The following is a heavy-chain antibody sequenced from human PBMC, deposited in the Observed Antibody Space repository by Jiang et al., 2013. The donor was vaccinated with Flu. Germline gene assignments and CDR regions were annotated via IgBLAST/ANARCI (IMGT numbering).Heavy chain of an antibody. CDR3: ARPWGYCSSTSCFNAFDI. J-gene: IGHJ3*02. CDR2: IDPSDSYT. D-gene: IGHD2-2*01. Sequence: SRKGSGYSFTSYWISWVRQMPGKGLEWMGRIDPSDSYTNQSPSFQGHVTISADKSISTAYLQWSSLKASDTAMYYCARPWGYCSSTSCFNAFDIWGQGTMVTVSS. V-gene: IGHV5-10-1*01. CDR1: GYSFTSYW.